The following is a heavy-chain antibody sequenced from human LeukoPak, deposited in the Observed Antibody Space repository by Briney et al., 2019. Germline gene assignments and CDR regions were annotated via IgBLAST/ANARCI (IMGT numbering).Heavy chain of an antibody. CDR3: GKDRGSWYSGAFDV. CDR2: ITSNGGST. Sequence: GGSLRLSCSASGFTFSEYAIHWVRQAPGQGLEYVSAITSNGGSTYYADSVKGRFTISRDNSKNTLYLQMSSLRPEDTAVYYCGKDRGSWYSGAFDVWGPGTMVIVSS. D-gene: IGHD6-13*01. CDR1: GFTFSEYA. J-gene: IGHJ3*01. V-gene: IGHV3-64D*09.